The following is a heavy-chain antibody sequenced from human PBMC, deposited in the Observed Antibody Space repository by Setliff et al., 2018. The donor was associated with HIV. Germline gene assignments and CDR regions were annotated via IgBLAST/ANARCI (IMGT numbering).Heavy chain of an antibody. J-gene: IGHJ5*02. V-gene: IGHV3-7*03. CDR1: GFTLTDAW. CDR2: VKHDGSEK. Sequence: GGSLRLSCGASGFTLTDAWLSWVRQAPGKGLEWVANVKHDGSEKFYVDSVKGRFTVSRDNVDKSISLQMNNLTAEDTAIYYCAREPSIAASDTFGWFDPWGQGTLVTVS. CDR3: AREPSIAASDTFGWFDP. D-gene: IGHD6-13*01.